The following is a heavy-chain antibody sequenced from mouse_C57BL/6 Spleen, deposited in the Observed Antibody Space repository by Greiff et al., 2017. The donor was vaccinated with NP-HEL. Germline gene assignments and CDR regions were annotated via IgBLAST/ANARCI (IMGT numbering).Heavy chain of an antibody. D-gene: IGHD2-4*01. V-gene: IGHV10-1*01. CDR1: GFSFNTYA. CDR3: VRHLIYYDYDVGMDY. CDR2: IRSKSNNYAT. J-gene: IGHJ4*01. Sequence: EVQGVESGGGLVQPKGSLKLSCAASGFSFNTYAMNWVRQAPGKGLEWVARIRSKSNNYATYYADSVKDRFTISRDDSESMLYLQMNNLKTEDTAMYDGVRHLIYYDYDVGMDYWGQGTSVTVSS.